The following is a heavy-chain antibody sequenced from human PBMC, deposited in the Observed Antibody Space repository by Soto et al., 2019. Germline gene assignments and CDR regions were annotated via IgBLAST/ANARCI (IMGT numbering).Heavy chain of an antibody. J-gene: IGHJ4*02. V-gene: IGHV3-74*01. D-gene: IGHD1-26*01. CDR2: INMDGTST. CDR1: GFTFSGDW. Sequence: VQLVESGGGLVQPGGSLRLSCVASGFTFSGDWMHWVRQAAGKGLVWVSRINMDGTSTNYADSVAGRFTISRDNAKNTLYLHMNSLRVDDTAVYFCARGPRGLYHHDYWGQGALVTVS. CDR3: ARGPRGLYHHDY.